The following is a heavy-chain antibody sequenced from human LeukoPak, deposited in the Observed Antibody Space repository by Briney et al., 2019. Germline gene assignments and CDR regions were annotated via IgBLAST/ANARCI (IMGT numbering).Heavy chain of an antibody. CDR3: AREKGSSNYDS. J-gene: IGHJ5*01. D-gene: IGHD4-11*01. CDR2: INGDGSST. CDR1: GFTFNNYW. Sequence: GGSLRLSCAASGFTFNNYWIPWVRHVPGKGLVWVSRINGDGSSTAYADSVKGRFTISRDNAKNTLYLQMNSLRAEDTAVYYCAREKGSSNYDSWGQGTLVTVSS. V-gene: IGHV3-74*03.